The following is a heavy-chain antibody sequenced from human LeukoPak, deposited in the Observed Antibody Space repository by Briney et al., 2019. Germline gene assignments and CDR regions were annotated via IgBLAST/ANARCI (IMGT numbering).Heavy chain of an antibody. CDR2: MNPNSGNT. Sequence: ASVKVSCKASGGTFSSYAISWVRQATGQGLEWMGWMNPNSGNTGYAQKFQGRITMTRDTSITTAYMELSSLRSEDTAVYYCARGRPSRRAGTLWVFDYWGQGTLVTVSS. V-gene: IGHV1-8*02. CDR1: GGTFSSYA. CDR3: ARGRPSRRAGTLWVFDY. D-gene: IGHD6-19*01. J-gene: IGHJ4*02.